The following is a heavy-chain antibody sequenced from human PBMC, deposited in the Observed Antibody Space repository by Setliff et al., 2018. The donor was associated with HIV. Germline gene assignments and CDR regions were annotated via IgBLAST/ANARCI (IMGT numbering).Heavy chain of an antibody. CDR1: GGSVSSTAFY. V-gene: IGHV4-31*03. CDR2: IYYSGST. CDR3: ASRGVAGAFDI. D-gene: IGHD6-19*01. J-gene: IGHJ3*02. Sequence: ASETLSLTCTVSGGSVSSTAFYWSWIRQHPGKGLEWIGDIYYSGSTFYNPSLKSRVTISVDTSKKHFSLRLRSVTAADTAVYYCASRGVAGAFDIWGQGTKVTVSS.